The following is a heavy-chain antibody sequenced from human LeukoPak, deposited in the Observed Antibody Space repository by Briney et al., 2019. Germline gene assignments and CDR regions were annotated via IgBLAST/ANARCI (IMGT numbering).Heavy chain of an antibody. CDR3: ARFVVGASAFDY. Sequence: SDTVSLPCTVSGDSINIDNYYWGWIRQPPGKGLEWIGIVYYSWSTYYSTSLKSRVTISVDTSKNQFSLKVSSVTAADTAVYYCARFVVGASAFDYWGQGTLVTVSS. D-gene: IGHD1-26*01. V-gene: IGHV4-39*07. CDR1: GDSINIDNYY. J-gene: IGHJ4*02. CDR2: VYYSWST.